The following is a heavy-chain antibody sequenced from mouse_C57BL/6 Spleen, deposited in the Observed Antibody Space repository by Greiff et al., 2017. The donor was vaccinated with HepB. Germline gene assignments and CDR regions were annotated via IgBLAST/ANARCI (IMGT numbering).Heavy chain of an antibody. V-gene: IGHV1-69*01. J-gene: IGHJ3*01. Sequence: QVQLQQPGAELVMPGASVKLSCKASGYTFTSYWMHWVKQRPGQGLEWIGEIDPSDSYTNYNQKFKGKSTLTVDKSSSTAYMQLSRLTSEDSAVYYCARGDSAGGFAYWGQGTLVTVSA. CDR3: ARGDSAGGFAY. CDR1: GYTFTSYW. D-gene: IGHD3-2*02. CDR2: IDPSDSYT.